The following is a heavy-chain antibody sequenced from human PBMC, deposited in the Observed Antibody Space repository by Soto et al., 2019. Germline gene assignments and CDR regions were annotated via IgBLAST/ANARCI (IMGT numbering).Heavy chain of an antibody. J-gene: IGHJ5*02. CDR1: GGSISSYY. CDR2: TYYSGST. CDR3: ARQLGFCSSTSCYGYYDP. V-gene: IGHV4-59*08. D-gene: IGHD2-2*01. Sequence: SETLSLTCTVSGGSISSYYWSWIRQPPGKGLEWIGYTYYSGSTNYNPSLKSRATISVDTSKNQFSLKLSSVTAADTAVYYCARQLGFCSSTSCYGYYDPWGQGTLVTVSS.